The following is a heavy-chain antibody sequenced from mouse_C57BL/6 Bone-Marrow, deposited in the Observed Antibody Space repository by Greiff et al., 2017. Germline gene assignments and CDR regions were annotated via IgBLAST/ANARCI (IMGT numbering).Heavy chain of an antibody. CDR1: GYTFTSYW. J-gene: IGHJ3*01. V-gene: IGHV1-69*01. D-gene: IGHD1-1*01. CDR2: IDPSDGYT. Sequence: QVQLQQPGAELVMPGASVKLSCKASGYTFTSYWMHWVKQRPGQGLEWIGEIDPSDGYTNYNQKFKGKSTLTVDKSSSTAYMQLSSLTSEDSAVYYCARWRDGSSYPCAYWGQGTLVTVSA. CDR3: ARWRDGSSYPCAY.